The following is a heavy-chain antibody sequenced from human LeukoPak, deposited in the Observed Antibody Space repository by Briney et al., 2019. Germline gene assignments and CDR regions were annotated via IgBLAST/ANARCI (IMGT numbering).Heavy chain of an antibody. CDR2: INHSGST. V-gene: IGHV4-34*01. D-gene: IGHD6-19*01. CDR3: ARVTSEGWNYFDY. J-gene: IGHJ4*02. Sequence: SETLSLTCAVYGGSFSGYYWSWIRQPPGKGLEWIGEINHSGSTNYNPSLKSRVTISVDKSKNQFSLKLSSVTAADTAVYYCARVTSEGWNYFDYWGQGTLVTVSS. CDR1: GGSFSGYY.